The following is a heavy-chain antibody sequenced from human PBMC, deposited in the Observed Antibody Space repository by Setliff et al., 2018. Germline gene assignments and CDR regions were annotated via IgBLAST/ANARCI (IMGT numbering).Heavy chain of an antibody. V-gene: IGHV1-3*01. Sequence: ASVKVSCKASGYIFTYYAIHWVRQAPGQRLEWMGWINPDNGSRKYSQRFQGRVTITRDTSASTVFLELSTLRSEDTAVYYCAREFAYTRGYYVAETLDSWGQGTLVTVSS. CDR3: AREFAYTRGYYVAETLDS. CDR2: INPDNGSR. J-gene: IGHJ4*02. D-gene: IGHD3-10*02. CDR1: GYIFTYYA.